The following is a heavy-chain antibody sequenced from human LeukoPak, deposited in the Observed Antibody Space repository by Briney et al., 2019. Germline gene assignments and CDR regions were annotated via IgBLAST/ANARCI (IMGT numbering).Heavy chain of an antibody. CDR2: INDSGTST. V-gene: IGHV3-23*01. CDR3: ARSLKWNLVGFDY. J-gene: IGHJ4*02. Sequence: GGSLRLSCAASGFAFSSYGINWVRQAPGKGLEWVSVINDSGTSTFSADSVKGRFTISRDNSRNTLYLQMSSLRSEDTALYYCARSLKWNLVGFDYWGQGTLVTVSS. CDR1: GFAFSSYG. D-gene: IGHD1-1*01.